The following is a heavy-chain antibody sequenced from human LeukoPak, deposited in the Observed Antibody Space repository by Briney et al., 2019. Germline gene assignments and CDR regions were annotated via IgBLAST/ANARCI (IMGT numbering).Heavy chain of an antibody. CDR3: ARVAAAGGDY. CDR2: IIPILGIA. D-gene: IGHD6-13*01. CDR1: GGAFSSYA. J-gene: IGHJ4*02. V-gene: IGHV1-69*04. Sequence: SVKVSCKASGGAFSSYAISWVRQAPGQGLEWMGRIIPILGIANYAQKFQGRVTITADKSTSTAYMELSSLRSEDAAVYYCARVAAAGGDYWGQGTLVTVSS.